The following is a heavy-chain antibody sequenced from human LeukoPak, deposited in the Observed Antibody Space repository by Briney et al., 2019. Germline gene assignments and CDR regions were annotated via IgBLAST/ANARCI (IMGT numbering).Heavy chain of an antibody. CDR1: GFTFSDYY. V-gene: IGHV3-11*01. D-gene: IGHD2-15*01. CDR3: AKRRGGGNWFDP. CDR2: ISSSSSTI. J-gene: IGHJ5*02. Sequence: GRSLRLSCAASGFTFSDYYMSWIRQAPGKGLEWVSYISSSSSTIYYADSVKGRFTISRDNAKNSLYLQMNSLRAEDTAVYYCAKRRGGGNWFDPWGQGTLVTVSS.